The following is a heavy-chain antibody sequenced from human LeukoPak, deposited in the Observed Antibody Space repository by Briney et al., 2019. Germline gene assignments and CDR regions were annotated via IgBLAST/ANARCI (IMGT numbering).Heavy chain of an antibody. D-gene: IGHD7-27*01. CDR2: MNPNTGKT. V-gene: IGHV1-8*03. Sequence: AAVKVSCKASGYSFSTFDINWVRQAPGQGLEWMGWMNPNTGKTGYAQKFQGRVTISGNSSISTVDMELSSLTTDDTAVYYCARGLLTGEHYHYYMDVWGKGTTVTVSS. CDR1: GYSFSTFD. J-gene: IGHJ6*03. CDR3: ARGLLTGEHYHYYMDV.